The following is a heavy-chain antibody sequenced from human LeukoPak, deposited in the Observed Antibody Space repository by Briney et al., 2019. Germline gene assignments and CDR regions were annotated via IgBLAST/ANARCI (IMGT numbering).Heavy chain of an antibody. Sequence: PGGSLRLSYAASGFIFSNFAMSWVRQAPGKELEWVSAISGSGGSTYYADSVKGRFTISRDISKNTLFLQMNSLRAEDTAVYYCAKGGAYYYVSSGYFDYWGQGALVTASS. V-gene: IGHV3-23*01. CDR2: ISGSGGST. CDR1: GFIFSNFA. D-gene: IGHD3-22*01. CDR3: AKGGAYYYVSSGYFDY. J-gene: IGHJ4*02.